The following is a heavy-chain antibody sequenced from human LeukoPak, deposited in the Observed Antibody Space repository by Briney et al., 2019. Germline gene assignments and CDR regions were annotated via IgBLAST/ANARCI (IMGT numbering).Heavy chain of an antibody. V-gene: IGHV1-69*04. J-gene: IGHJ4*02. D-gene: IGHD6-13*01. CDR2: IIPILGIA. Sequence: SVKVSCKASGGTFSSYAISWVRQAPGQGLEWMGRIIPILGIANYAQKLQGRVTMTTDTSTSTAYMELRSLRSDDTAVYYCAREFKLALDYWGQGTLVTVSS. CDR1: GGTFSSYA. CDR3: AREFKLALDY.